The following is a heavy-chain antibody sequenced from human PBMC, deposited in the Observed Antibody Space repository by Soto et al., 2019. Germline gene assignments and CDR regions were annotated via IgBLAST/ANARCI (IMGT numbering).Heavy chain of an antibody. Sequence: SEALSLTCTVSGVSVSRDYQWIWIRQPPGKGLEWIGHISYSGSPYYHPSLRSRLSISVDTSKNQFSLKVKSVTAADTAVYYCARAWDFWGQGTLVTVSS. D-gene: IGHD1-26*01. CDR1: GVSVSRDYQ. CDR2: ISYSGSP. J-gene: IGHJ1*01. V-gene: IGHV4-30-4*01. CDR3: ARAWDF.